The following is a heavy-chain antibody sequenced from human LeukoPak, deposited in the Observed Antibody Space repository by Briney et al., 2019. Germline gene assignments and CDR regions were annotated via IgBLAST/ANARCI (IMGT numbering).Heavy chain of an antibody. V-gene: IGHV4-39*01. Sequence: SETLSLTCTVSGGSISNSSYYWGWIRQPPGKGLEWIGSIYYSGSTYYNPSLKSRVTISVDTSKNQFSLKLSSVTAADTAVYYCGVVQLAHFDYWGQGTLVTVSS. CDR3: GVVQLAHFDY. CDR2: IYYSGST. CDR1: GGSISNSSYY. J-gene: IGHJ4*02. D-gene: IGHD6-13*01.